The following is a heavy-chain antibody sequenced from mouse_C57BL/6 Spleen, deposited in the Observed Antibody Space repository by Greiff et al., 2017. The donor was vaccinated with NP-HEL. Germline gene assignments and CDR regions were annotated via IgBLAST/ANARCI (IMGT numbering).Heavy chain of an antibody. CDR3: ARSSFYDSPFAY. Sequence: QVQLQQPGAELVMPGASVKLSCKASGYTFTSYWMHWVKQRPGQGLEWIGEIDPSDSYTNYNQKFKGKSTLTVDKSSSTAYMQRSSLTSEDSAVYYCARSSFYDSPFAYWGQGTLVTVSA. CDR2: IDPSDSYT. V-gene: IGHV1-69*01. CDR1: GYTFTSYW. J-gene: IGHJ3*01. D-gene: IGHD2-3*01.